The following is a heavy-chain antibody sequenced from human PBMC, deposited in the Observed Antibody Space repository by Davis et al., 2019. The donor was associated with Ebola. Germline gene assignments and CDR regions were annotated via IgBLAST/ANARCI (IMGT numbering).Heavy chain of an antibody. CDR2: IDDSGGGT. J-gene: IGHJ4*02. Sequence: GGSLRLSCAASGFTFSSYGMTWVRQAPGKGLEWVASIDDSGGGTYYAVSVKGRFTVSRDNSKNTLYVQLNSLRSEDTAVYYCAKRVEYSSSFAYFNYWGQGALVTLSS. CDR1: GFTFSSYG. CDR3: AKRVEYSSSFAYFNY. V-gene: IGHV3-23*01. D-gene: IGHD6-6*01.